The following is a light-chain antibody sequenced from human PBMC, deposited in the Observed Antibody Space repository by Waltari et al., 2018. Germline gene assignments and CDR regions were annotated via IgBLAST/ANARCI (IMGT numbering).Light chain of an antibody. CDR2: EAS. J-gene: IGKJ4*01. Sequence: DIQMTQSPSTLSASVGDRVTMTCRASQRISRWLAWYQQKPGKAPKLLIYEASSLESGVPSRFSGSGSATEFTLTISSLQPDDFATYHCQQYSSSPLTFGGGTKVEIK. V-gene: IGKV1-5*03. CDR1: QRISRW. CDR3: QQYSSSPLT.